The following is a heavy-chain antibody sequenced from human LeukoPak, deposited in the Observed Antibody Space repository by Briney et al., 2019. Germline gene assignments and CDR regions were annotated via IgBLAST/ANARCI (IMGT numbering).Heavy chain of an antibody. Sequence: PGGSLRLSCAASGFTFTGYAMLWVRQAPGKGLEWVAVISSDGSNKYYADSVRGRFTISRVNSKNTLYLQMNSLRAEDTAVYYCARGDSGHDYSNPDYWGQGTLVTVSS. CDR1: GFTFTGYA. CDR3: ARGDSGHDYSNPDY. V-gene: IGHV3-30*04. D-gene: IGHD5-12*01. J-gene: IGHJ4*02. CDR2: ISSDGSNK.